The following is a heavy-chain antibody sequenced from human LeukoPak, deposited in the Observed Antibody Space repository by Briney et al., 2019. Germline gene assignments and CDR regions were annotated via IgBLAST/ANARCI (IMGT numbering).Heavy chain of an antibody. CDR3: ARDRRGPGIAVAGFDY. D-gene: IGHD6-19*01. V-gene: IGHV3-7*03. CDR1: GFTFSNYW. J-gene: IGHJ4*02. Sequence: GGSLRLSCAASGFTFSNYWMNWVRQAPGKGPEWVANIKQDGRQKYYVDSVKGRFTISRDNAKNSLYLQMNSLRAEDTAVYYCARDRRGPGIAVAGFDYWGQGTLVTVSS. CDR2: IKQDGRQK.